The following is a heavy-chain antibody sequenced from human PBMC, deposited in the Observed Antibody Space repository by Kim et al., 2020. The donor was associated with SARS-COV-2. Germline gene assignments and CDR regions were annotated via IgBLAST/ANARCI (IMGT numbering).Heavy chain of an antibody. CDR2: ISGSGGST. J-gene: IGHJ4*02. V-gene: IGHV3-23*01. Sequence: GGSLRLSCAASGFTFSSYAMSWVRQAPGKGPEWVSAISGSGGSTYYADSVKGRFTISRDNSKNTLYLQMNSLRAEDTAVYYCAKSYYDILTGYYLLGYFDYWGQGTLVTVSS. D-gene: IGHD3-9*01. CDR3: AKSYYDILTGYYLLGYFDY. CDR1: GFTFSSYA.